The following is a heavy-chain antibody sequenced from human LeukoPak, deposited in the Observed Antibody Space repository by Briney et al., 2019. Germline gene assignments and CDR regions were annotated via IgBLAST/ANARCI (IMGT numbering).Heavy chain of an antibody. J-gene: IGHJ4*02. D-gene: IGHD5/OR15-5a*01. CDR2: IYYDGRDK. Sequence: GTSLRHSCAASGLTFKNYGMHWVRQAPGKGLERVSIIYYDGRDKYYADSVKGRFTVSRDNSKNTLYLQMNSLRDEDTAVYYCATDRSLSYFHYWGQGTLVTVSS. V-gene: IGHV3-33*01. CDR1: GLTFKNYG. CDR3: ATDRSLSYFHY.